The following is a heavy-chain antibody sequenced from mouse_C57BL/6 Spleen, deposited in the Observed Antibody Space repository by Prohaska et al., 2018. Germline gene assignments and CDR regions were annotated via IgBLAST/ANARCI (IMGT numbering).Heavy chain of an antibody. Sequence: QVQLQQSGAELVKPGASVKISCKASGYAFSSYWMNWVKQRPGKGLEWIGQIYPGDGDTNYNGKFKGKATLTADKSSSTAYMQLSSLTSEDSAVYFCARQELGPYYFDYWGQGTTLTVSS. J-gene: IGHJ2*01. CDR3: ARQELGPYYFDY. CDR2: IYPGDGDT. CDR1: GYAFSSYW. V-gene: IGHV1-80*01. D-gene: IGHD4-1*01.